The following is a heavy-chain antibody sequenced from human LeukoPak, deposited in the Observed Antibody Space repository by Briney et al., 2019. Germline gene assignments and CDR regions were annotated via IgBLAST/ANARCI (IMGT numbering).Heavy chain of an antibody. CDR3: ARFVNYYDNSGYKYYFDY. J-gene: IGHJ4*02. CDR1: GGSFSGYY. V-gene: IGHV4-59*01. CDR2: IYYSGST. D-gene: IGHD3-22*01. Sequence: SETLSLSCGVYGGSFSGYYWSWIRQPPGKGLEWIGYIYYSGSTNYNPSLKSRVTISVDTSKNQFSLKLSSVTAADTAVYYCARFVNYYDNSGYKYYFDYWGQGTLVTVTS.